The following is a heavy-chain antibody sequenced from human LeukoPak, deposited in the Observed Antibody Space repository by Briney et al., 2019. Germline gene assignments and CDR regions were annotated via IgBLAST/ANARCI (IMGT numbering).Heavy chain of an antibody. CDR1: GGSISSGDYY. D-gene: IGHD2-2*01. CDR2: IYYSGST. J-gene: IGHJ4*02. V-gene: IGHV4-30-4*08. CDR3: AREGCSSTSCLDY. Sequence: SETLSLTCTVSGGSISSGDYYWSWIRQPPGKGLEWIGYIYYSGSTYYNPSLKSRVTISVDTSKNQFSLKLSSVTAADTAVCYCAREGCSSTSCLDYWGQGTLVTVSS.